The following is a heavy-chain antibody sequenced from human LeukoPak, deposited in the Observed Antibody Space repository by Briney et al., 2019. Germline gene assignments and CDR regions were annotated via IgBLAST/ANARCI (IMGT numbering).Heavy chain of an antibody. V-gene: IGHV1-2*02. Sequence: ASVKVSCKASGYSFTGYYMHWVRQAPGQGLEWMGWINPNSGGTNYAQNFQGRVTMTRDTSISTVYMELSRLRSDDTAVYYCARQVVEPRPYSSSWSFDYWGQGTLVTVSS. J-gene: IGHJ4*02. CDR1: GYSFTGYY. CDR2: INPNSGGT. CDR3: ARQVVEPRPYSSSWSFDY. D-gene: IGHD6-13*01.